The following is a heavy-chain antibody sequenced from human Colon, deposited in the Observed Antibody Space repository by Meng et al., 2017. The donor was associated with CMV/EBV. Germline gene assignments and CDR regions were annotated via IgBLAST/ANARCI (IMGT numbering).Heavy chain of an antibody. CDR2: LGGIGGIT. D-gene: IGHD3-9*01. Sequence: YVMAWVRQVPGKGLEWVASLGGIGGITHYADAVKGRFTISRDMSKNVLYLQMNSLRAEDTAVYFCAKNRVAQGVTGNFHYFDSWGQGTLVTVSS. V-gene: IGHV3-23*01. CDR1: YV. CDR3: AKNRVAQGVTGNFHYFDS. J-gene: IGHJ4*02.